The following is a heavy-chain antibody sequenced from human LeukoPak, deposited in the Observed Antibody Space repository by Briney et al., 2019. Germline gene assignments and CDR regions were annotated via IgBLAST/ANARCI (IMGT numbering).Heavy chain of an antibody. J-gene: IGHJ4*02. CDR2: IYSSGNT. CDR1: GGSMDLSY. CDR3: ARAVGGDGSGSL. V-gene: IGHV4-59*13. D-gene: IGHD3-10*01. Sequence: DPSETLSLTCAVSGGSMDLSYWSWIPQPPGKGLEWIGFIYSSGNTNYNPSLKSRVTMSVDMSTRQISLKLSSVTAADTAVYYCARAVGGDGSGSLWGPGTLVTVSS.